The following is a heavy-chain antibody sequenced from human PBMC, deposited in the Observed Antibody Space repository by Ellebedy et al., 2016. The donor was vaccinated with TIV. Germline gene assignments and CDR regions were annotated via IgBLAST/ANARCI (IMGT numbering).Heavy chain of an antibody. Sequence: MPSETLSLTCTVSGDSIRNSRYYWGWIRQPPGKGLEWIGSVYYNGNTYYNPSLKSRVTITVDTSKNQFSLRLRSVTAADTAVYYCARHEYYYGSGSYYNWWYFDYWGQGTLVTVSS. D-gene: IGHD3-10*01. CDR1: GDSIRNSRYY. J-gene: IGHJ4*02. CDR2: VYYNGNT. V-gene: IGHV4-39*01. CDR3: ARHEYYYGSGSYYNWWYFDY.